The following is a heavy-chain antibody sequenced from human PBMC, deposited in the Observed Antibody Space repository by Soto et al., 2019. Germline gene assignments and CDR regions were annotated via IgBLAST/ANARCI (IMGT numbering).Heavy chain of an antibody. Sequence: EVQLLESGGGLVQPGGSLRLSCAASGFTFSSYAMSWVRQAPGKGLEWVSAISGSGGSTYYADSVKGRFTISRDNSKNTLYLQMNSLRAEDTAVYYCANEDVVVPAAILYYYYGMDVWGQGTTVTVSS. D-gene: IGHD2-2*01. CDR3: ANEDVVVPAAILYYYYGMDV. V-gene: IGHV3-23*01. CDR2: ISGSGGST. CDR1: GFTFSSYA. J-gene: IGHJ6*02.